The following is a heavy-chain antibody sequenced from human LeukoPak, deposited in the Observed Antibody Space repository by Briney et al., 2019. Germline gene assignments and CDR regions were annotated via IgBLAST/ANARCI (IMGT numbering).Heavy chain of an antibody. Sequence: GGSLRLSCAASGFTFSDYYMSWIRRAPGKGLEWVSYISSSGSTIYYADSVKGRFTISRDNAKNSLYLQMNSLRAEDTAVYYCARVSRFDILTGYRDAFDIWGQGTMVTVSS. CDR3: ARVSRFDILTGYRDAFDI. CDR2: ISSSGSTI. V-gene: IGHV3-11*01. J-gene: IGHJ3*02. CDR1: GFTFSDYY. D-gene: IGHD3-9*01.